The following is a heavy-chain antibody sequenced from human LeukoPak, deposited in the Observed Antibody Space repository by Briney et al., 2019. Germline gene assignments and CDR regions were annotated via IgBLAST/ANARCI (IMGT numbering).Heavy chain of an antibody. Sequence: GSLRLSCAAPGLMFSSNWMSWVRLAPGKGLEWVANIKEDGTETYYVNSVKGRFTISRDNAKNSLYLQMNSLRVEDTAVYYCAKEGRSLQTYWGQGTLVTVSS. CDR1: GLMFSSNW. V-gene: IGHV3-7*03. CDR2: IKEDGTET. D-gene: IGHD5-24*01. CDR3: AKEGRSLQTY. J-gene: IGHJ4*02.